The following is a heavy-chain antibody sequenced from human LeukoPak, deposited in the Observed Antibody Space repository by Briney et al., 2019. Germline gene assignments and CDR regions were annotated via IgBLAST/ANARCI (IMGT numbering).Heavy chain of an antibody. D-gene: IGHD2-2*01. V-gene: IGHV4-31*03. CDR3: ARGVVVPAAISGVSFDY. CDR1: GGSISSGGYY. Sequence: SETLSLTCTVSGGSISSGGYYWRWIRQHPGKGLEWIGYIYYSGSTYYNPSLKSRVTISVDTSKNQFSLKLSSVTAADTAVYYCARGVVVPAAISGVSFDYWGQGTLVTVSS. CDR2: IYYSGST. J-gene: IGHJ4*02.